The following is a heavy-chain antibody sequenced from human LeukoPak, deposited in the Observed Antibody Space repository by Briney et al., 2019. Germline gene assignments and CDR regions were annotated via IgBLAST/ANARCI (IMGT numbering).Heavy chain of an antibody. D-gene: IGHD4-17*01. CDR3: ARMWDYGVAFDI. Sequence: SGPALVKPTQTLTLTCTFTGFSLSTSQRCVSWIRQPPGKALEWLALIAWDDDKYYSTSLTTRLTISKDTSKNQVVLTMTNMDPVDTATYYCARMWDYGVAFDIWGQGTMVTVSS. CDR2: IAWDDDK. V-gene: IGHV2-70*01. J-gene: IGHJ3*02. CDR1: GFSLSTSQRC.